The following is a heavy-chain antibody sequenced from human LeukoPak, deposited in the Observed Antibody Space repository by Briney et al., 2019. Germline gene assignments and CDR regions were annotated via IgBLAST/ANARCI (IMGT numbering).Heavy chain of an antibody. CDR3: ARGSGIVDYMDV. CDR2: IYTSGST. V-gene: IGHV4-61*02. D-gene: IGHD2-15*01. Sequence: PSETLSLTCTVSGGSISSGSYYWSWIRQPAGKGLEWIGRIYTSGSTNYNPSLKSRVTISVDTSKNQFSLKLSSVTAADTAVYYCARGSGIVDYMDVWGKGTADTVSS. CDR1: GGSISSGSYY. J-gene: IGHJ6*03.